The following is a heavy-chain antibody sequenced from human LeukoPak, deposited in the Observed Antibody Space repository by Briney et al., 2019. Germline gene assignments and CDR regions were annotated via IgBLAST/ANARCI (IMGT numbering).Heavy chain of an antibody. J-gene: IGHJ4*02. CDR1: GGSISSYY. Sequence: SETLSLTCTVSGGSISSYYWSWIRQPPGKGLEWIGYIYYSGSTNYNPSLKSRVTISVDTSKNQFSLKLSSVTAADAAVYYCARGAYGDPTSFDYWGQGTLVTVSS. CDR2: IYYSGST. V-gene: IGHV4-59*01. CDR3: ARGAYGDPTSFDY. D-gene: IGHD4-17*01.